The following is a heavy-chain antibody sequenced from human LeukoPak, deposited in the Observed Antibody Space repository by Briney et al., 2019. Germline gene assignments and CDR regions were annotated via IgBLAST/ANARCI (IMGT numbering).Heavy chain of an antibody. CDR2: IKQDGNEK. Sequence: GGSLRLSCAASGFTFSTYWMSWLRQAPGKGLEWVANIKQDGNEKYYVDSVKGRFTISRGNAKNSLYLQMNSLRAEDTAVYYCARVSSYGSGSYYNPWIDYWGQGTLVTVSS. J-gene: IGHJ4*02. D-gene: IGHD3-10*01. CDR3: ARVSSYGSGSYYNPWIDY. V-gene: IGHV3-7*01. CDR1: GFTFSTYW.